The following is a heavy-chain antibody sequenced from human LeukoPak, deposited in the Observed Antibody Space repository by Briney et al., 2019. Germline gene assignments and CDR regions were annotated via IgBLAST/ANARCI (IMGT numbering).Heavy chain of an antibody. CDR1: GFTFRSCA. Sequence: PGGSLRLSCAASGFTFRSCAMRWVRQAPGKGLDWLSCISGSGGSTYYPASVNGRFTISRDNSKNTLYLQMNSLRAEDTALYYCAKAEGGYYFHYWGQGTLVTVSS. J-gene: IGHJ4*02. CDR2: ISGSGGST. D-gene: IGHD3-16*01. CDR3: AKAEGGYYFHY. V-gene: IGHV3-23*01.